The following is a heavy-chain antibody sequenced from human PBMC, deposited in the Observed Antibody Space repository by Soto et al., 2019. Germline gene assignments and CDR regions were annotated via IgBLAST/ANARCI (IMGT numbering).Heavy chain of an antibody. CDR1: GGSLSSYY. CDR3: ARDNSHYSSSWYGGAFDI. CDR2: IYYSGST. J-gene: IGHJ3*02. Sequence: SETLSLTCTVSGGSLSSYYWSWIRQPPGKGLEWIGYIYYSGSTNYNPSLKSRVTISVDTSKNQFSLKLSSVTAADTAVYYCARDNSHYSSSWYGGAFDIWGQGTMVNVSS. V-gene: IGHV4-59*01. D-gene: IGHD6-13*01.